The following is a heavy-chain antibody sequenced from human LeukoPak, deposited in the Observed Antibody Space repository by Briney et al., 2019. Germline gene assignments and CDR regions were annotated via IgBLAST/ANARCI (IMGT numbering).Heavy chain of an antibody. D-gene: IGHD5-24*01. CDR2: IKPDGSEK. CDR1: EFIFSNYW. CDR3: ARRGYTFDY. V-gene: IGHV3-7*01. J-gene: IGHJ4*02. Sequence: GGSLRLSCAASEFIFSNYWMSWVRQAPGKGLEWVANIKPDGSEKNYVDSVRGRFTISRDNAKSSVFLQMNSPRAEDTAVYYCARRGYTFDYWGLGTLVTVSS.